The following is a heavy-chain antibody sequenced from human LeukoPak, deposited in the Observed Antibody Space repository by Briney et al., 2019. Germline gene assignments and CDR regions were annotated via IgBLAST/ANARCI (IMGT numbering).Heavy chain of an antibody. D-gene: IGHD3-10*01. V-gene: IGHV4-38-2*02. CDR3: ARAVFYYYYMDV. Sequence: SETLSLTCSVSGYSTSSGFYWDWIRQPPGKGLEWIGSFHHTVNTPYNPSLKSRASISLDTSKNQLSLILTSVTAADTAVYYCARAVFYYYYMDVRGKGTTVTVSS. J-gene: IGHJ6*03. CDR2: FHHTVNT. CDR1: GYSTSSGFY.